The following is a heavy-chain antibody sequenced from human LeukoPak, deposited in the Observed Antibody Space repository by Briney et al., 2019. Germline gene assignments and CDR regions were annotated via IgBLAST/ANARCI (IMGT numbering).Heavy chain of an antibody. CDR3: ARLTRGEAFDI. CDR2: IYDSGDT. J-gene: IGHJ3*02. CDR1: GGSIGSYY. Sequence: PSETLSLTCTVSGGSIGSYYWSWIRQPPGEGLEWLGYIYDSGDTNYNPSLKSRVTMSVDTSKNQFSLKLSSVTAADTAVYYCARLTRGEAFDIWGQGTMVTVSS. D-gene: IGHD3-16*01. V-gene: IGHV4-59*01.